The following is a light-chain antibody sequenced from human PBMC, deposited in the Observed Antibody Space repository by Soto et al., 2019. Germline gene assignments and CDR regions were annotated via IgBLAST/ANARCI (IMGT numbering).Light chain of an antibody. CDR2: LNSDGSH. CDR1: SGHSSYA. J-gene: IGLJ1*01. V-gene: IGLV4-69*01. Sequence: QLVLTQSPSASASLGASVKLTCTLSSGHSSYAIAWHQQQPEKGPRYLMKLNSDGSHSKGDGIPDRFSGSSSGAERYLTTSSLPSEDEADYYCQTWGTGIHYVFGTGTKVTV. CDR3: QTWGTGIHYV.